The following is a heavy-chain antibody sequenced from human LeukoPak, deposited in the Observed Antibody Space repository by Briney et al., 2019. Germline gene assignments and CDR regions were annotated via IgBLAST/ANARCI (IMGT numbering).Heavy chain of an antibody. V-gene: IGHV4-4*07. Sequence: SETLSLTCTVSGGSISSYYWSRIRQPAGKGLEWIGRIYTSGSTNYNPSLKSRVTMSVDTSKNQFSLKLSSVTAADTAVYYCARAPLGYCSGGSCYPFDYWGQGTLVTVSS. D-gene: IGHD2-15*01. J-gene: IGHJ4*02. CDR3: ARAPLGYCSGGSCYPFDY. CDR1: GGSISSYY. CDR2: IYTSGST.